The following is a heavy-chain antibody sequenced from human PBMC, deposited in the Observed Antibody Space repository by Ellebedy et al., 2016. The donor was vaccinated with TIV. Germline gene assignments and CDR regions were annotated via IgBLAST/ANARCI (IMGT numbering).Heavy chain of an antibody. CDR1: GFTFDNFA. CDR2: ITGSGDRT. V-gene: IGHV3-23*01. J-gene: IGHJ6*02. D-gene: IGHD3-9*01. CDR3: GRARAPGYFAYYYYGMDV. Sequence: PGGSLRLSCATSGFTFDNFAMRWFRQAPGKGLEWVSAITGSGDRTFYADSMKGRFTVARDNANNSMYLQMSSLRAEDTATYYCGRARAPGYFAYYYYGMDVWGQGTTVTVSS.